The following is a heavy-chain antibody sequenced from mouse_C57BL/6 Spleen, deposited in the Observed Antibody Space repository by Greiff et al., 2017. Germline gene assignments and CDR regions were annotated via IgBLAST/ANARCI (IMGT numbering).Heavy chain of an antibody. CDR3: ARDGYGDDASAWFAY. Sequence: DVMLVESGGGLVKPGGSLKLSCAASGFTFSSYAMPWVSQTPEKRLEWVATISDGGSYTYYPNNVKGRFTISIDNAKNNQYLQMSNLKSDDTAMYYCARDGYGDDASAWFAYWGQGTLVTVSA. D-gene: IGHD2-2*01. J-gene: IGHJ3*01. CDR2: ISDGGSYT. V-gene: IGHV5-4*01. CDR1: GFTFSSYA.